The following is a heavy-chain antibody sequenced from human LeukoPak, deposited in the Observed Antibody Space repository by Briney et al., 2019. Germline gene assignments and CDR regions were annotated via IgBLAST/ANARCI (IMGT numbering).Heavy chain of an antibody. CDR3: ARCEPGITMVRNQP. V-gene: IGHV4-34*01. J-gene: IGHJ5*02. CDR1: GGSFSGYY. D-gene: IGHD3-10*01. CDR2: INHSGST. Sequence: SETLSLTCAVYGGSFSGYYWTWIRQPPGKGLEWIGEINHSGSTYYNPSLKSRVTISVDTSKNQFSLKLSSVTAADTAVYYCARCEPGITMVRNQPWGQGTLVTVSS.